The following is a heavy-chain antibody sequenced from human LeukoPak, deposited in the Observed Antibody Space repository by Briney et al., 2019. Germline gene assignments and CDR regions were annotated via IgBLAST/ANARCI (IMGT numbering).Heavy chain of an antibody. CDR1: GFTLSSYA. D-gene: IGHD6-19*01. CDR3: AKSYSSGWYVEIYFDY. V-gene: IGHV3-23*01. J-gene: IGHJ4*02. CDR2: LSSSGGTT. Sequence: GGSLRLSCAASGFTLSSYAMSWVRQAPGKGLEWVSGLSSSGGTTFYADSVKGRFTISRDNSKNTLYLQMNSLRAEDTAVYYCAKSYSSGWYVEIYFDYWGQGTLVTVSS.